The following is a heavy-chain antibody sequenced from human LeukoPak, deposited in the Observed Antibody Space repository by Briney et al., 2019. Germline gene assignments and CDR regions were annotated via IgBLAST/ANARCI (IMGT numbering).Heavy chain of an antibody. Sequence: PGGSLRLSCAASGFTFSSYWMYWVRQAPGKGLVGVSRINSDGKTTNYADSVKGRFTISRDNAKNTLYLQMNSLRAEDTAVYYCTRDITLTRGGRSDYWGQGTLVTVSS. CDR3: TRDITLTRGGRSDY. D-gene: IGHD3-10*01. J-gene: IGHJ4*02. CDR1: GFTFSSYW. CDR2: INSDGKTT. V-gene: IGHV3-74*01.